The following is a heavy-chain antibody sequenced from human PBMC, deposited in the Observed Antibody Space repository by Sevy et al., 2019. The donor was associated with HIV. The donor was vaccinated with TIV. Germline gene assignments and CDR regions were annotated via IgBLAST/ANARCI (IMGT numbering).Heavy chain of an antibody. J-gene: IGHJ4*02. Sequence: GGCLRLSCAASGFTFSKYSMSWVRQPPGKGLEWVSTLSFGCGEINYADSVKRRFTISRDNSKSSVYLQMNNLRPEDTAVYYCAREGCTKPHDYWGQGTLVTVSS. CDR1: GFTFSKYS. V-gene: IGHV3-23*01. CDR3: AREGCTKPHDY. CDR2: LSFGCGEI. D-gene: IGHD2-8*01.